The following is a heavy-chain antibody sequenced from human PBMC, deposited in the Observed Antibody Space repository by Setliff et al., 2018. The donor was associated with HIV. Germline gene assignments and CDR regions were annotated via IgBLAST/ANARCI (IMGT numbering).Heavy chain of an antibody. J-gene: IGHJ4*02. Sequence: GGSLRLSCAASGFTSSNYVLHWVRQAPGKGLEWVAAISHDGSTQYYADSLMGRFTISRDNSKNMIYLQLNSLRAEDTAVYYCTRTSRAAYWGRGTLVTISS. CDR3: TRTSRAAY. CDR2: ISHDGSTQ. CDR1: GFTSSNYV. D-gene: IGHD6-25*01. V-gene: IGHV3-30*07.